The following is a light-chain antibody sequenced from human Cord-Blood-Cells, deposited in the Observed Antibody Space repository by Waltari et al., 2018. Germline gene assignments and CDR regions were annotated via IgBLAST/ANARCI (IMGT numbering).Light chain of an antibody. J-gene: IGKJ4*01. CDR3: QQFNSYPLT. CDR2: DAS. V-gene: IGKV1-13*02. CDR1: QAISSA. Sequence: AIQLTQSPSSLSASVGDRVTITCRASQAISSALAWYQQKPGKAPKLLIYDASSLESGVPSRFRGSGSGTDFPLTISSLQPEDFATYACQQFNSYPLTFGGGTKVEIK.